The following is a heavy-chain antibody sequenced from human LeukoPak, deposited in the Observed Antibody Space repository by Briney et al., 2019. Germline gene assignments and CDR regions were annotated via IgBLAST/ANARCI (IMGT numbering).Heavy chain of an antibody. V-gene: IGHV3-48*03. J-gene: IGHJ4*02. D-gene: IGHD3-10*01. CDR2: ISGSGTTI. Sequence: GGSLRLSCAASGFTFSSYEMNWVRQAPGKGLEWVSYISGSGTTIYYADSVKGRFTISRDNSKNTLYLQMNSLRAEDTAVYYCARDQNYGSGSYSYWGQGTLVTVSS. CDR1: GFTFSSYE. CDR3: ARDQNYGSGSYSY.